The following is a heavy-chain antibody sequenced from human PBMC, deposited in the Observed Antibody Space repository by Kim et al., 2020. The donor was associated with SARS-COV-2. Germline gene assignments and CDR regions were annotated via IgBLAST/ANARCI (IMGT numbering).Heavy chain of an antibody. V-gene: IGHV3-53*01. J-gene: IGHJ4*01. CDR3: ARASTPYDFLTGHFDY. Sequence: GGSLRLSCAASGLAVSSYYMIWVRQALGKGLEWVSVIYTGGDTYYSDSVEGRFFISSDTSTNTVHYHMNSMRAADTAAYYCARASTPYDFLTGHFDYWG. CDR2: IYTGGDT. D-gene: IGHD3-9*01. CDR1: GLAVSSYY.